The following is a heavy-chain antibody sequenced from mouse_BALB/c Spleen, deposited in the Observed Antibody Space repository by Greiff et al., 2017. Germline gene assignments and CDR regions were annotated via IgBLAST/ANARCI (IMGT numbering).Heavy chain of an antibody. V-gene: IGHV14-4*02. Sequence: EVQLQQSGAELVRSGASVKLSCTASGFNIKDYYMHWVKQRPEQGLEWIGWIDPENGDTEYAPKFQGKATMTADTSSNTAYLQLSSLTSEDTAVYYCPITTENAMDYWGQGTSVTVSS. CDR3: PITTENAMDY. J-gene: IGHJ4*01. CDR1: GFNIKDYY. D-gene: IGHD1-1*01. CDR2: IDPENGDT.